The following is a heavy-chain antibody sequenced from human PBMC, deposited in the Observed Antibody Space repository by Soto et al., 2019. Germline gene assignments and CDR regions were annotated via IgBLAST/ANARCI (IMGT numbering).Heavy chain of an antibody. Sequence: EVQLLESGGGLVQPGGSLRLSCAASGFTFSTFEMSWVRQAPGRGLEWVSFISDDSSRTYYADAVKGRFTISRDNSKRTLYLQMNSLTAEDTAVYACVKGGWLDFWGQGTLVTVSS. CDR2: ISDDSSRT. V-gene: IGHV3-23*01. CDR1: GFTFSTFE. D-gene: IGHD3-16*01. J-gene: IGHJ5*01. CDR3: VKGGWLDF.